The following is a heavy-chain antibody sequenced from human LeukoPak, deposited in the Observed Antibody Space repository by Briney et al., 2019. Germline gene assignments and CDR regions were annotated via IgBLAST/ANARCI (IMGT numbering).Heavy chain of an antibody. CDR3: AKGSWWDTVTGVDY. V-gene: IGHV3-23*01. CDR1: GFTFSSSA. CDR2: ISGSGGST. J-gene: IGHJ4*02. D-gene: IGHD4-17*01. Sequence: GGSLRLSCAASGFTFSSSAMSWVRQAPGKGLEWDSAISGSGGSTYYPDSVKGRFTISRDNSKNTLYLQMNSLRAEDTAVYYSAKGSWWDTVTGVDYWGQGTLVTVSS.